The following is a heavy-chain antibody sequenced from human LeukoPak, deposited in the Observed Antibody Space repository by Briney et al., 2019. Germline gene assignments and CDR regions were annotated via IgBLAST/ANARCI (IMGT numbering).Heavy chain of an antibody. CDR3: ARGRAAAATGWFDP. Sequence: ASVKVSCKASGYTFTSYGISWVRQAPGQGLEWMGRISAYNGNTNYAQKLQGRVTMTTDTSTSTAYMELRSLRSDDTAVYYCARGRAAAATGWFDPWGQGTLVTVSS. J-gene: IGHJ5*02. V-gene: IGHV1-18*04. CDR1: GYTFTSYG. D-gene: IGHD6-13*01. CDR2: ISAYNGNT.